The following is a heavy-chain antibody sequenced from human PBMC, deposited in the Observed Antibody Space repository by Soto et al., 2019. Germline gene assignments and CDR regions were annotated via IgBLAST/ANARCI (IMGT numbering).Heavy chain of an antibody. V-gene: IGHV1-18*04. CDR2: ISAYNGNT. J-gene: IGHJ3*02. CDR3: ARVGVVVVASVAFDI. D-gene: IGHD2-15*01. Sequence: ASVKVSCKASGYTFTSYGISWVRQAPGQGLEWMGWISAYNGNTNYAQKLQGRVTMTTDTSTSTAYMELRSLRSDDTAVYYCARVGVVVVASVAFDIWGQGTMVTVSS. CDR1: GYTFTSYG.